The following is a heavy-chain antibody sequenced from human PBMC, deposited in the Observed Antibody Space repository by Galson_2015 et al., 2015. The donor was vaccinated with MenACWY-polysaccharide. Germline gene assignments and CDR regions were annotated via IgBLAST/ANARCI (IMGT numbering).Heavy chain of an antibody. V-gene: IGHV1-8*01. CDR1: GYTFTSYD. CDR2: MNPNSANT. D-gene: IGHD2-15*01. J-gene: IGHJ5*02. Sequence: SVKVSCKASGYTFTSYDINWVRQATGQGLEWMGWMNPNSANTGYAQKFQGRVTMTRNTSISTAYMELSSLTSEDTAVYYCARAGGKYCSGAGCNFNWFDPWGQGTLVTVSS. CDR3: ARAGGKYCSGAGCNFNWFDP.